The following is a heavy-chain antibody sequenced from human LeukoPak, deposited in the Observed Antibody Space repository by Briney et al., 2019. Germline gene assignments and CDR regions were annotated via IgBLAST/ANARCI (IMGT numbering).Heavy chain of an antibody. CDR2: ISGSGGYT. CDR3: AKIIAAANRPTFDY. Sequence: GGSLRLSCAASGFTFSSYWMSWVRQAPGKGLEWVSAISGSGGYTYYGDSVKGRFTISRDNSKNTIYLQMNSLRAEDTAVYYCAKIIAAANRPTFDYWGQGTLVTVSS. V-gene: IGHV3-23*01. D-gene: IGHD6-13*01. CDR1: GFTFSSYW. J-gene: IGHJ4*02.